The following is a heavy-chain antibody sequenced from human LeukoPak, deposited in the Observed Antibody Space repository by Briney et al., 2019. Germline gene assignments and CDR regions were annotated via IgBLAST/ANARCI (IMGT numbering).Heavy chain of an antibody. CDR3: AKERRYFDWLLSSSALDY. CDR2: ISGSGGST. Sequence: GGSLRLSCAASGFTFSSYAMSWVRQAPGKGLEWVSAISGSGGSTYYADSVKGRFTTSRDNSKNTLYLQMNSLRAEDTAVYYCAKERRYFDWLLSSSALDYWGQGTLVTVSS. CDR1: GFTFSSYA. D-gene: IGHD3-9*01. J-gene: IGHJ4*02. V-gene: IGHV3-23*01.